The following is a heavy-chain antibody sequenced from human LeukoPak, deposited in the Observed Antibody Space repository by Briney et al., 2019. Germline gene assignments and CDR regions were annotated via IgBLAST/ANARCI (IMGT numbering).Heavy chain of an antibody. D-gene: IGHD3-9*01. Sequence: PSETLSPTCAVYGGSFSGYYWSWIRQPPGKGLEWIGEINHSGSTNYSPSLKSRVTISVDTSKNQFSLKLSSVTAADTAVYYCARGWKEQRYFDWLLSPSWFDPWGQGTLVTVSS. CDR2: INHSGST. CDR3: ARGWKEQRYFDWLLSPSWFDP. V-gene: IGHV4-34*01. CDR1: GGSFSGYY. J-gene: IGHJ5*02.